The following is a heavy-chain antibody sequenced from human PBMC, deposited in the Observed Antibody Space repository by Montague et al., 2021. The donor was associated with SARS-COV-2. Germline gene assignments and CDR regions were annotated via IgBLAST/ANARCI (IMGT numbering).Heavy chain of an antibody. CDR3: ARDRGWGSRGAGYIDL. CDR1: GGSITSGGYY. CDR2: IYHTGST. J-gene: IGHJ2*01. Sequence: TLSLTCTVSGGSITSGGYYWTWIRQYPRKGLEWIGYIYHTGSTYYNPSLQSRLRTSVDTSKNEFSLTLTSVTAADTAIYYCARDRGWGSRGAGYIDLWGRGTLVTVSS. D-gene: IGHD2-21*01. V-gene: IGHV4-31*03.